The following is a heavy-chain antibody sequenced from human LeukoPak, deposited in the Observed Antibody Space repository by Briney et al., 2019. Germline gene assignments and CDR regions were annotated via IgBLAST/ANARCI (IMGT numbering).Heavy chain of an antibody. V-gene: IGHV3-23*01. J-gene: IGHJ4*02. Sequence: GGSLRLACAASGFTFNSYAITWGRQAPGKGVEWVSSITGGGDTTYYADSVRGRFTISRDNYKNPLSLQINSLRAEDTAVYYCAKERSEVVVAATNYWGQGTLVTVSS. CDR1: GFTFNSYA. D-gene: IGHD2-15*01. CDR3: AKERSEVVVAATNY. CDR2: ITGGGDTT.